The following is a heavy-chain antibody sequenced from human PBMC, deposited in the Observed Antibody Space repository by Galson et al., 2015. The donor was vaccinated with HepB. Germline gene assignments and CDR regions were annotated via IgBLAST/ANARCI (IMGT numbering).Heavy chain of an antibody. J-gene: IGHJ5*02. CDR2: ISSSSSYT. CDR3: ARGRGFWTIRWFDP. D-gene: IGHD3/OR15-3a*01. CDR1: GFTFSDYY. Sequence: SLRLSCAASGFTFSDYYMSWIRQAPGKGLEWVSYISSSSSYTNYADSVKGRFTISRDNAKNSLYLQMNSLRAEDTAVYYCARGRGFWTIRWFDPWGQGTLVTVSS. V-gene: IGHV3-11*06.